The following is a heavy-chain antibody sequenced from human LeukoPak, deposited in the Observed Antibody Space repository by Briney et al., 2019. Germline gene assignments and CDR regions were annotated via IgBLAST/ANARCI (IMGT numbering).Heavy chain of an antibody. CDR2: IYYSGSP. CDR3: ARSPNDFWSGYYIWFDP. D-gene: IGHD3-3*01. V-gene: IGHV4-59*01. J-gene: IGHJ5*02. Sequence: SETLSLTCTVSGGSISSYYWSWIRHPPGKGLEWIGYIYYSGSPNYNPSLKSRVTISVDTSKNQFSLKLSSVTAADTAVYYCARSPNDFWSGYYIWFDPWGQGTLVTVSS. CDR1: GGSISSYY.